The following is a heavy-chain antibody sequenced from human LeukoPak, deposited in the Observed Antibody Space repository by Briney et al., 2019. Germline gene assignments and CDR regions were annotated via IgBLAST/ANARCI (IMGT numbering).Heavy chain of an antibody. CDR1: GGSISSYY. J-gene: IGHJ4*02. CDR2: IFYSGST. Sequence: PSETLSLTCTVSGGSISSYYWSWVRQPPGKGLEWIGYIFYSGSTNYNPSLKSRVTISVDTSKNQFSLKLSSVTAADTAVYYCARANGWYFLIDYWGQGTLVTVSS. D-gene: IGHD6-19*01. V-gene: IGHV4-59*01. CDR3: ARANGWYFLIDY.